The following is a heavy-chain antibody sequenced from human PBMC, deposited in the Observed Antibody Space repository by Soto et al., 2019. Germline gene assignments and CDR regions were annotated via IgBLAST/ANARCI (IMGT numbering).Heavy chain of an antibody. Sequence: GGSLRLSCAASGFTVSNDWMNWVRQGAGKGLEWVSRIISGGSRVSYADSVKGRFTIARDNAKNTLYLEMHSLTAEATAVYYCARERTSKGGMDVWGQGTTVTVSS. CDR3: ARERTSKGGMDV. V-gene: IGHV3-74*01. J-gene: IGHJ6*02. CDR2: IISGGSRV. CDR1: GFTVSNDW.